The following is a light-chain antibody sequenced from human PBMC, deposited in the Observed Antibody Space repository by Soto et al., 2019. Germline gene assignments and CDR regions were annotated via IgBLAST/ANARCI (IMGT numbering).Light chain of an antibody. CDR2: DAS. CDR1: QSISTY. V-gene: IGKV1-5*01. Sequence: PMAQSPSMLSASVGDRVTITCRASQSISTYLAWYQQKPGKAPKLLIYDASSLESGVPSRFSGSGSGTEFTLTISSLQPDDFSTYYCQQYDSIPTTFGQGTKVDI. J-gene: IGKJ1*01. CDR3: QQYDSIPTT.